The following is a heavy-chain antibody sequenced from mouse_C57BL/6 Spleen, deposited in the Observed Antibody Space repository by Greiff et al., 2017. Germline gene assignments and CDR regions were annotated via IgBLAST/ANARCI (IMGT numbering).Heavy chain of an antibody. Sequence: QVQLQQPGAELVKPGASVKLSCKASGYTFTSYWMQWVKQRPGQGLEWIGEIDPSDSYTNYNQKFKGKATLTVDTSSSTAYMQLSSLTSEDSAVYYCARSAYYSNDYFDYWGQGTTLTVSS. V-gene: IGHV1-50*01. CDR1: GYTFTSYW. D-gene: IGHD2-5*01. J-gene: IGHJ2*01. CDR2: IDPSDSYT. CDR3: ARSAYYSNDYFDY.